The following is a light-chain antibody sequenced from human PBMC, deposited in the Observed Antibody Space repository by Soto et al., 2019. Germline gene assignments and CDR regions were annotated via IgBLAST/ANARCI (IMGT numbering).Light chain of an antibody. Sequence: QSVLTQSPSASASLGASVKLTCTVSSGHINYAIAWHQQQPQQGPRSLMKLNRDGSHSQGDGIPSRSSGSTAGAERYLTIASQHYEDAADYYCQTWGTGIVIFGGGTKLTVL. V-gene: IGLV4-69*01. CDR2: LNRDGSH. CDR3: QTWGTGIVI. CDR1: SGHINYA. J-gene: IGLJ2*01.